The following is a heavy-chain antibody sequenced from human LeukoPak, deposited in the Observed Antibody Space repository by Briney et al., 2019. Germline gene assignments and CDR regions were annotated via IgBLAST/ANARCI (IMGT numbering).Heavy chain of an antibody. D-gene: IGHD3-22*01. CDR3: ARDLGDSSGYPMYYFDY. CDR2: IYYSGST. Sequence: SETLSLTCTVSGGSISSYYWSWIRQPPGKGLEWIGYIYYSGSTNYNPSLKSRVTISVDTSKNQFSLKLSSVTAADTAVYYCARDLGDSSGYPMYYFDYWGQGTLVTVSS. CDR1: GGSISSYY. J-gene: IGHJ4*02. V-gene: IGHV4-59*01.